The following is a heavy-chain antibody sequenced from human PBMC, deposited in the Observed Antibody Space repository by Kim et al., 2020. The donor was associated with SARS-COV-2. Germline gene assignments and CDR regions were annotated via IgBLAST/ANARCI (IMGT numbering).Heavy chain of an antibody. D-gene: IGHD6-13*01. CDR2: ISSSSSYI. Sequence: GGSLRLSCAASGFTFSSYSMNWVRQAPGKGLEWVSSISSSSSYIYYADSVKGRFTISRDNAKNSLYLQMNSLRAEDTAVYYCARSSSSWYNFDYYYYGMDVWGQGTTVTVSS. CDR1: GFTFSSYS. CDR3: ARSSSSWYNFDYYYYGMDV. V-gene: IGHV3-21*01. J-gene: IGHJ6*02.